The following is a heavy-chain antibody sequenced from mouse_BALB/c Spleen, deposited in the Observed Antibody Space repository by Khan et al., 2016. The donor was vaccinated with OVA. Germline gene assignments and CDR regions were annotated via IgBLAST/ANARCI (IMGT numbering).Heavy chain of an antibody. CDR1: GFNIKDYY. V-gene: IGHV14-1*02. D-gene: IGHD1-1*01. CDR3: ASSGYFAWFTY. Sequence: VQLKQSGAELVRPGALVKLSCKPSGFNIKDYYIHWVKQRPEQGLEWIGWIDPENGDPIYDPRFQGKAIITADTSSNTAYLQLSSLASEDTAVYYCASSGYFAWFTYWGQGTLVTVSA. J-gene: IGHJ3*01. CDR2: IDPENGDP.